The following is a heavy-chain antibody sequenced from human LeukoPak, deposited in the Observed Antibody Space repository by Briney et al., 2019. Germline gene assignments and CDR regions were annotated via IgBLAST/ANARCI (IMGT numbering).Heavy chain of an antibody. J-gene: IGHJ5*02. CDR3: VRDGEGVAISVNYWFDP. CDR1: GYTFTSYD. CDR2: MNPNNGNT. D-gene: IGHD3-10*01. V-gene: IGHV1-8*01. Sequence: ASVTVSCKASGYTFTSYDINWVRQASGQGLEWMGWMNPNNGNTGYAQKFQGRVTMTRDTSISTAYMELRGLRSEDTAVYYCVRDGEGVAISVNYWFDPWGQGTLVTVSS.